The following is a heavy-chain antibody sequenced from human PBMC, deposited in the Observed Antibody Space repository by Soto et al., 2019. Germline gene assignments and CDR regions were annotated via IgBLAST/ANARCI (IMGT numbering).Heavy chain of an antibody. Sequence: QVQLVESGGGVVQPGRSLRLSCAASGFTFSSYAMHWVRQAPGKGLEWVAVVWPDGGSKYYADSVKGRFTISRDNSKIRLYPKLTILRADATAVYSCARDRGYYHHGFGCWGQGTLVTVSS. CDR1: GFTFSSYA. CDR2: VWPDGGSK. V-gene: IGHV3-33*01. D-gene: IGHD3-10*01. J-gene: IGHJ4*02. CDR3: ARDRGYYHHGFGC.